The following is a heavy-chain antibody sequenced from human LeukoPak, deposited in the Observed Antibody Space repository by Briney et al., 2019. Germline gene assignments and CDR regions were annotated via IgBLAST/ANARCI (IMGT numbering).Heavy chain of an antibody. Sequence: SQTLSLTCAISGDSVSSNSAAWNWIRQSPSRGLEWLGGTYYRSKWYNDYAVSVKSRITIKPDTSKNQISLQLNSVTPEDTAMYYCARDPSGYNSESYQVHYDHWGQGTLVTVSS. CDR3: ARDPSGYNSESYQVHYDH. V-gene: IGHV6-1*01. CDR2: TYYRSKWYN. D-gene: IGHD3-10*01. J-gene: IGHJ4*02. CDR1: GDSVSSNSAA.